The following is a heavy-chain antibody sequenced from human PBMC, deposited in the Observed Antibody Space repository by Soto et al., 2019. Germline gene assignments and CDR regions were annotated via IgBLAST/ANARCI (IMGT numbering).Heavy chain of an antibody. CDR1: GASVAGGSYY. Sequence: SETLSLTCSVSGASVAGGSYYWSWVRQPPGKGLEWIGYIPSRGRPFYNPSLTSRGTISADTSKNQPSLQLTSVTAADTAVYYCARDTYSGYDFGLWGQGTLVTVSS. V-gene: IGHV4-30-4*01. CDR3: ARDTYSGYDFGL. CDR2: IPSRGRP. D-gene: IGHD5-12*01. J-gene: IGHJ5*02.